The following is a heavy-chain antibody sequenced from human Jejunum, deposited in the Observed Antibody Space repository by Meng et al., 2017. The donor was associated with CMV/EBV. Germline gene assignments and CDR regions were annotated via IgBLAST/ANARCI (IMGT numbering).Heavy chain of an antibody. CDR3: ARDRHYNDMSGYYRYFDY. CDR2: VSYTGA. D-gene: IGHD3-22*01. V-gene: IGHV4-59*01. CDR1: DSISSYY. J-gene: IGHJ4*02. Sequence: DSISSYYWSWIRQSPGKGLEWIGYVSYTGANKNPSLQSRVSTSMDTSKNQFSLKLKSVTAADTAVYYCARDRHYNDMSGYYRYFDYWGQGMLVTVSS.